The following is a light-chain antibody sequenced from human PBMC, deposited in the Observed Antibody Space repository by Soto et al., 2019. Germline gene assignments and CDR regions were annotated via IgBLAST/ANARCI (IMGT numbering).Light chain of an antibody. CDR1: QNLGKW. J-gene: IGKJ2*01. CDR3: QQYERSYS. Sequence: IQLTQSPSIVSASVGDRVAITCRASQNLGKWLAWYQHKAGKAPKLLVFDASNLHDGVPSRFSGTGSGTAFTLTISGLQPDDVGTYYCQQYERSYSFGQGTTVDIK. CDR2: DAS. V-gene: IGKV1-5*01.